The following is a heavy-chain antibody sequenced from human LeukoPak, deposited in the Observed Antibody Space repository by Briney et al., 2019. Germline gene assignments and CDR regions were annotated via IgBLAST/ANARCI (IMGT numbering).Heavy chain of an antibody. CDR1: GYTFTGYY. CDR2: FNPNSGGT. CDR3: ARERIAVAGTTYYYYYGMDV. D-gene: IGHD6-19*01. J-gene: IGHJ6*02. V-gene: IGHV1-2*04. Sequence: ASVKVSCKASGYTFTGYYMHWVRQAPGQGLEWMGWFNPNSGGTNYAQKFQGWVTMTRDTSISTAYMELSRLRSDDTAVYYCARERIAVAGTTYYYYYGMDVWGQGTTVTVSS.